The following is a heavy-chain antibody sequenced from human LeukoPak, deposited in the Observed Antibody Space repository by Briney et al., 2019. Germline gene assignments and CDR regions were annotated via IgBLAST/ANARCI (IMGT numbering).Heavy chain of an antibody. J-gene: IGHJ4*02. CDR2: IRSKAYGGTT. V-gene: IGHV3-49*04. CDR1: GFTFGDYA. CDR3: TRRRSGYYCDY. Sequence: GRSLRLPCTASGFTFGDYAMSWVRQAPGKGLEWVGFIRSKAYGGTTEYAASVKGRFTISRDDSKSIAYLQMNSLKTEDTAVYYCTRRRSGYYCDYWGQGTLVTVSS. D-gene: IGHD3-22*01.